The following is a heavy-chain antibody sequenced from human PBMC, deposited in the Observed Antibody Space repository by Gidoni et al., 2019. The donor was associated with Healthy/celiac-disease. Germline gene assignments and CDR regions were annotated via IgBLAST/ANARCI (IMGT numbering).Heavy chain of an antibody. CDR3: AKPLYYYDRGGMDV. CDR2: INHSGST. J-gene: IGHJ6*02. CDR1: GGSFSGYY. V-gene: IGHV4-34*01. Sequence: QVQLQQWGAGLLKPSETLSLTCAVYGGSFSGYYWSWIRQPPGKGLEWIGEINHSGSTNYNPSLKSRVTISVDTSKNQFSLKLSSVTAADTAVYYCAKPLYYYDRGGMDVWGQGTTVTVSS. D-gene: IGHD3-10*02.